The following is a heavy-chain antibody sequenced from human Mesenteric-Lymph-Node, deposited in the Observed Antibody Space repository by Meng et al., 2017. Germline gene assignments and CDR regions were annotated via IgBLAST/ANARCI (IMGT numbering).Heavy chain of an antibody. D-gene: IGHD6-19*01. CDR1: GGSGSSGGYY. V-gene: IGHV4-31*03. CDR2: IYYSGST. Sequence: QVPLQQSGPALVKALQTLYLTCTVSGGSGSSGGYYWTWIRQHPGKGLEWFGHIYYSGSTFHNPSLKRRVIISIDTSKNQFSLNLRSVTAADTAVYYCARVSSGWDYFDYWGQGTLVTVSS. J-gene: IGHJ4*02. CDR3: ARVSSGWDYFDY.